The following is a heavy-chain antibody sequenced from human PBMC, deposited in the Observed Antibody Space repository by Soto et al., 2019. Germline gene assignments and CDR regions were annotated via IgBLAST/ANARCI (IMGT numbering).Heavy chain of an antibody. CDR1: GFTFGSHA. CDR2: ISGSGGTT. Sequence: EVQLLDSGGGLVQPGGSLRLSCTVSGFTFGSHAMSWVRQAPGKGLECVSGISGSGGTTFYADSVKGRFTISRDNSKNTPYLLINSLSAEVTAVYYCAKTAYDLWRCVQYMFDHWGQGTLVTVSS. V-gene: IGHV3-23*01. J-gene: IGHJ4*02. CDR3: AKTAYDLWRCVQYMFDH. D-gene: IGHD3-3*01.